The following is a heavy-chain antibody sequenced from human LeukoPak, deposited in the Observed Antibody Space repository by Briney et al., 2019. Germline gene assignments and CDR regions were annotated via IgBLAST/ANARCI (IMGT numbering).Heavy chain of an antibody. CDR2: INHSGST. J-gene: IGHJ4*02. V-gene: IGHV4-34*01. CDR3: ASAEPINSSGPPYFDY. CDR1: GGSFSGYY. D-gene: IGHD6-19*01. Sequence: SETLSLTCAVYGGSFSGYYWSWIRQPPGKGLEWIGEINHSGSTNYNPSLKSRVTISVDTSKNQFSLELSSVTAADTAVYYCASAEPINSSGPPYFDYWGQGTLVTVSS.